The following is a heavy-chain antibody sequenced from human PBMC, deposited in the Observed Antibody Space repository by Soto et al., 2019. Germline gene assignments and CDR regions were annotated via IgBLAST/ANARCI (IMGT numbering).Heavy chain of an antibody. V-gene: IGHV1-3*01. CDR2: INAGYGNT. Sequence: ASVTVSCKDSGYTFSSYAMHWVRQAPGQRLEWMGWINAGYGNTKSSQKFQVRVTISRDTSASTAYMELTILRSEDTAVYYCARDTGDGTFDFWGQGTLVTVSS. J-gene: IGHJ4*02. CDR1: GYTFSSYA. D-gene: IGHD7-27*01. CDR3: ARDTGDGTFDF.